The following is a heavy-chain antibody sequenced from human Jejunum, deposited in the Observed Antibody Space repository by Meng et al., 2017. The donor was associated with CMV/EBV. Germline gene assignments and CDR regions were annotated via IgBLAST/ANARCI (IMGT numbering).Heavy chain of an antibody. D-gene: IGHD2-15*01. Sequence: QVQLVQSGAEVKKPGASVKVSCKASGYTFTSFGFSWVRQAPGQGLEWMGWINAYNGYANYAQKLQGRVTLTTDTSTSTAYMELRSLRSEDTAVYYCARDLCSGGSCYTGFDYWGQGTLVTVSS. CDR2: INAYNGYA. J-gene: IGHJ4*02. CDR1: GYTFTSFG. CDR3: ARDLCSGGSCYTGFDY. V-gene: IGHV1-18*01.